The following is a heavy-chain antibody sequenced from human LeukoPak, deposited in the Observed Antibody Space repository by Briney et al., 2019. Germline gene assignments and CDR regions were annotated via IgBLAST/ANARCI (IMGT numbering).Heavy chain of an antibody. CDR2: INSDGSST. D-gene: IGHD1-26*01. Sequence: GGSLRLSCAASGFTFSRYWMQWVRQAPGKGLVWVSRINSDGSSTSYADSVKGRFTTSRDNAKNTLYLQMNSLRAEDAAVYDCVRVCSDSGSYYDYWGQGTLVTVSS. J-gene: IGHJ4*02. CDR3: VRVCSDSGSYYDY. V-gene: IGHV3-74*01. CDR1: GFTFSRYW.